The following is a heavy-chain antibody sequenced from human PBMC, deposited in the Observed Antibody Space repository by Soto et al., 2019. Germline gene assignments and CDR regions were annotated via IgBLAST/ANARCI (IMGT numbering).Heavy chain of an antibody. J-gene: IGHJ5*01. V-gene: IGHV3-21*06. Sequence: GGSLRLSCAASGFTFRDYSLNWVRQAPGKGLEWVSSITSKSTYIYYADSVKGRFTISRDNAKSSLYLQMDSLRADDTAVYFCARSGVAALDSWGQGTLVTVSS. CDR1: GFTFRDYS. D-gene: IGHD2-8*01. CDR2: ITSKSTYI. CDR3: ARSGVAALDS.